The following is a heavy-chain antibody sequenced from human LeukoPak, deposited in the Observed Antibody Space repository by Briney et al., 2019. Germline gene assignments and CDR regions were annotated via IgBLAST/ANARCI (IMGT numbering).Heavy chain of an antibody. D-gene: IGHD1-14*01. V-gene: IGHV4-59*01. J-gene: IGHJ4*02. CDR2: IYYTGST. CDR3: AGMRITTPTVRTLDY. Sequence: SETLSLTCTVSGGSISSYYWSWIRQPPGKGLEWIGYIYYTGSTNYNPSLKSRVTISVDTSKNQFSLKLSSVTAADTAVYYCAGMRITTPTVRTLDYWGQGTLVTVSS. CDR1: GGSISSYY.